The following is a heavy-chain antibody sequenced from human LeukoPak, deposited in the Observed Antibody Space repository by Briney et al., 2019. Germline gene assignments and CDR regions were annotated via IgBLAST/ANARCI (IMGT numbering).Heavy chain of an antibody. V-gene: IGHV4-61*01. CDR3: ARGRLEYFGYYYYYMDV. J-gene: IGHJ6*03. CDR1: GGSISSGSYY. CDR2: IYYSGST. D-gene: IGHD3-3*01. Sequence: SETLSLTCTVSGGSISSGSYYWSWIRQPPGKGLEWIGYIYYSGSTNYNPSLKSRVTISVDTSKNQFSLKLSSVTAADTAVYYCARGRLEYFGYYYYYMDVWGKGTTVTISS.